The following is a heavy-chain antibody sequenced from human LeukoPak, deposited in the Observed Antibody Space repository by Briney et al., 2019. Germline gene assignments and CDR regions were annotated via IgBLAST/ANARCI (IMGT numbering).Heavy chain of an antibody. CDR3: ARGDY. Sequence: ASVTVSCTGSGYSFTSYDINWVRQATGQGLEWVGSMNPNSGNTDYAQKLQGRITMTRSTSISTAYMELSSLRSEDTAVYYCARGDYWGQGTLVTVSS. CDR1: GYSFTSYD. CDR2: MNPNSGNT. V-gene: IGHV1-8*01. J-gene: IGHJ4*02.